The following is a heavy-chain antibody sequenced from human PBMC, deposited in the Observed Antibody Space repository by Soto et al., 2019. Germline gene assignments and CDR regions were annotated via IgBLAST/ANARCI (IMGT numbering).Heavy chain of an antibody. CDR3: AADCSSTSCQGDYYYYGMDV. Sequence: QMQLVQSGPEVKKPGTSVKVSCKASGFTFTSSAVQWERQARGQRLEWIGWIVVGGGNTNYAQKFQERVTITRDMSTSTAYMELSSLRSEDTAVYYCAADCSSTSCQGDYYYYGMDVWGQGTTVTVSS. D-gene: IGHD2-2*01. CDR1: GFTFTSSA. CDR2: IVVGGGNT. V-gene: IGHV1-58*01. J-gene: IGHJ6*02.